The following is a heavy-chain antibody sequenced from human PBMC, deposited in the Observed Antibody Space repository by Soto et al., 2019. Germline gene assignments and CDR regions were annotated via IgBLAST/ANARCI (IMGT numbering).Heavy chain of an antibody. D-gene: IGHD5-18*01. CDR2: ISPLFGTA. CDR3: AGFGYSKGYAY. Sequence: QVQLVQSGAEVKKPGSSVKLSCKASGVTISSYAIIWVRQAPGQGLEWMGGISPLFGTANYAQKFRDRVTIIADKSTSTAYMEVSSLRSEDTAVYYCAGFGYSKGYAYWGQGTLVTVSS. J-gene: IGHJ4*02. CDR1: GVTISSYA. V-gene: IGHV1-69*06.